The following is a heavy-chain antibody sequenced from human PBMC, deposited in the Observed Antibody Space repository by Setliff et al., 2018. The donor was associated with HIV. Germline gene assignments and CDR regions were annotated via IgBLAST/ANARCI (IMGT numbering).Heavy chain of an antibody. Sequence: SETLSLTCGVSGETLRGYKWSWIRQSPGKGLEWIGEIDHIGSTTYNPSLKTRITMSSDTSKRQFSLKLSSVTAADTATYYCARRAMWGDLDYWGQGALVTVSS. CDR3: ARRAMWGDLDY. CDR1: GETLRGYK. J-gene: IGHJ4*02. D-gene: IGHD3-16*01. V-gene: IGHV4-34*01. CDR2: IDHIGST.